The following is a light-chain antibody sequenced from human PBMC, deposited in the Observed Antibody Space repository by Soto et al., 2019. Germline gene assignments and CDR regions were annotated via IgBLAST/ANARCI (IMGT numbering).Light chain of an antibody. V-gene: IGLV1-44*01. CDR3: ATRDDTLNGL. CDR1: SSNIGGNA. J-gene: IGLJ2*01. Sequence: QAVVTQPPSASGTPGQKVTISCSGGSSNIGGNAVNWYQVLPGMAPKLLIYSNDQRPSGVPDRFSGSKSGTSASLAISDLQSEDEADYYCATRDDTLNGLFGGGTKLTVL. CDR2: SND.